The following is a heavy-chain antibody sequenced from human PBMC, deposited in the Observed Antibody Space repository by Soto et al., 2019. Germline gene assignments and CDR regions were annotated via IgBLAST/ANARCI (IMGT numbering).Heavy chain of an antibody. D-gene: IGHD1-26*01. CDR1: QFTFCRYW. CDR2: INSDGSRT. CDR3: VRVATGSYDWFDP. V-gene: IGHV3-74*03. J-gene: IGHJ5*02. Sequence: EVQLVESGGGLVQPGGSLRLSCAASQFTFCRYWMHWVRQAPGKGLMWVSRINSDGSRTTYADSVKGRFTISRDNAKNTLFLQMNSLRAEDSAVYYCVRVATGSYDWFDPWGQGTLVTVSS.